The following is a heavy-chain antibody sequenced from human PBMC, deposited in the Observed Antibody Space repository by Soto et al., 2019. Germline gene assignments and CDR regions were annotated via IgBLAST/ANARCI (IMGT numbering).Heavy chain of an antibody. CDR3: ARERKSGYFDY. V-gene: IGHV3-33*01. CDR2: IWYDGSNK. J-gene: IGHJ4*02. CDR1: GFTFSSYG. D-gene: IGHD3-3*01. Sequence: QVQLVESGGGVVQPGRSLRLSCAASGFTFSSYGMHWVRQAPGQGLEWVAVIWYDGSNKYYADSVKGRFTISRDNSKNTLYLQMNSLRAEDTAVDYCARERKSGYFDYWGQGTLVTVSS.